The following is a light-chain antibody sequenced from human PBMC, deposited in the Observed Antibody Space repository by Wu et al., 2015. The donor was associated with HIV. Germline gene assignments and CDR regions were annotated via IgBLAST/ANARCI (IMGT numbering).Light chain of an antibody. CDR1: QSVRYNY. Sequence: EIVLTQSPATLSVSPGETATLSCRASQSVRYNYLAWYQQKLGQAPRLLIYAASNRAPGIPDRFSGSGSGTDFTLTISRLEPEDFALYYCQQYGSSSITFGQETRLEIK. J-gene: IGKJ5*01. V-gene: IGKV3-20*01. CDR3: QQYGSSSIT. CDR2: AAS.